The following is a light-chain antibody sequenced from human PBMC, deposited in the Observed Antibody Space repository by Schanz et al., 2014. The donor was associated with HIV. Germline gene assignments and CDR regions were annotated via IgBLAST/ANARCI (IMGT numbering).Light chain of an antibody. J-gene: IGLJ2*01. CDR2: GTH. V-gene: IGLV1-51*01. CDR1: NSNIGNNY. Sequence: QSVLTQPPSVSAAPGQKVTISCSGSNSNIGNNYVSWYQQFPGTAPKLLIYGTHDRLSEIPDRFSGSKTGTSATLAIVGLQTGDEADYYCATWDRTLSAVVFGGGTKLTVL. CDR3: ATWDRTLSAVV.